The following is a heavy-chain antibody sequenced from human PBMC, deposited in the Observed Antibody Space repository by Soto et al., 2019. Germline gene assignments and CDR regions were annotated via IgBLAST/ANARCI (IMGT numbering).Heavy chain of an antibody. Sequence: QVQLQQWGAGLLKPSETLSLTCAVYGGSFSGYYWSWIRQPPGKGLEWIGEINHSGGTNNNTSLKSRVTISVDTANNQFPLKLSTVTSADTAVYYCARSTTVTGYYFDYWGKGTLVTVSS. D-gene: IGHD4-17*01. V-gene: IGHV4-34*01. CDR2: INHSGGT. CDR3: ARSTTVTGYYFDY. CDR1: GGSFSGYY. J-gene: IGHJ4*02.